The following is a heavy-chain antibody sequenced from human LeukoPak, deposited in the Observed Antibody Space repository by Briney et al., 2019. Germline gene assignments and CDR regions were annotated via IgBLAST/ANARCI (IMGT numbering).Heavy chain of an antibody. V-gene: IGHV3-23*01. J-gene: IGHJ4*02. D-gene: IGHD2-15*01. CDR2: ITGSADIT. Sequence: GGSLRLSCAASGFTFSNYGMNWVRQAPGKGLEWVSGITGSADITYYADSVKGRFTISRDNSKNTLYLQMNSLRAEDTAVYYCAKGRSGLFYWGQGTLATVSS. CDR3: AKGRSGLFY. CDR1: GFTFSNYG.